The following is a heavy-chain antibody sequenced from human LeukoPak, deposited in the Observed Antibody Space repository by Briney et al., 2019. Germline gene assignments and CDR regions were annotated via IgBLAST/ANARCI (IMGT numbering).Heavy chain of an antibody. CDR3: ARDQGVYSSSADFDY. J-gene: IGHJ4*02. Sequence: PGRSLRLSCAASGFTFSSYAMHWVRQAPGKGLEWVAVISYDGSNKYYADSVKGRFTISRDNSKNTLYLQMNSLRAEDTAVYYCARDQGVYSSSADFDYWGQGTLVTVSS. D-gene: IGHD6-13*01. V-gene: IGHV3-30-3*01. CDR1: GFTFSSYA. CDR2: ISYDGSNK.